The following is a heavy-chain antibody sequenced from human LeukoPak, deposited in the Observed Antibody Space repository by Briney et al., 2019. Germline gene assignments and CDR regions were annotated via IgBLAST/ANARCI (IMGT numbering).Heavy chain of an antibody. Sequence: GGSLRLSCAASGFRFSKAWMSWVRQAPGKGLEWVGRIKSNTDGGTIDYATPVKGRFTISRDDLKNTLSLEMNSLKTEDTAVYYCTKPDLLWFGEDVWGQGTTVTVSS. J-gene: IGHJ6*02. D-gene: IGHD3-10*01. CDR1: GFRFSKAW. V-gene: IGHV3-15*01. CDR2: IKSNTDGGTI. CDR3: TKPDLLWFGEDV.